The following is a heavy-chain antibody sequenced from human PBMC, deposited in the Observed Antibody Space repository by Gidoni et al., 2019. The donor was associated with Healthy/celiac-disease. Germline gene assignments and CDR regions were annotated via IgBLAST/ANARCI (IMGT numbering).Heavy chain of an antibody. Sequence: QVQLQESGPGLVQPSQTLSLTCTVSGGSLSSGSYYWSWIRQPAGKGLEWIGRIYTSGSTNYNPSLKSRVTISVDTSKNQFSLKLSSVTAADTAVYYCASMPISSGSVDYWGQGTLVTVSS. CDR3: ASMPISSGSVDY. CDR1: GGSLSSGSYY. CDR2: IYTSGST. J-gene: IGHJ4*02. D-gene: IGHD6-19*01. V-gene: IGHV4-61*02.